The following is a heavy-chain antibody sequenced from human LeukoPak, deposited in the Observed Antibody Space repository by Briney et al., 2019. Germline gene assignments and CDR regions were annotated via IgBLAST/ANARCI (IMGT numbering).Heavy chain of an antibody. CDR2: INSNSGDT. CDR1: GYTFTNYD. Sequence: ASVKVSCKASGYTFTNYDINWVRQATGQGLEWMGWINSNSGDTGYAQNFQGRVTMTRDTSISTLYLDLSSLRSDDTAVYYCARYSLRSNWLFDYWGQGTLVTVSS. V-gene: IGHV1-8*01. J-gene: IGHJ4*02. D-gene: IGHD1-1*01. CDR3: ARYSLRSNWLFDY.